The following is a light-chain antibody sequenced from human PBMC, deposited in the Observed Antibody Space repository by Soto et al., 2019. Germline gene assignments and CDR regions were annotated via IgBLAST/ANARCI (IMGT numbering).Light chain of an antibody. CDR3: QHYNSYSEA. CDR1: QTISSW. J-gene: IGKJ1*01. V-gene: IGKV1-5*01. Sequence: DIQMPQSPSTLSASVGDRVAITCRASQTISSWLAWYQQKPGKAPKLLIFDASSLENGVPSRFSGSRSGTEFTLTISSLQPDDFATYYYQHYNSYSEAFGQGTKVDIK. CDR2: DAS.